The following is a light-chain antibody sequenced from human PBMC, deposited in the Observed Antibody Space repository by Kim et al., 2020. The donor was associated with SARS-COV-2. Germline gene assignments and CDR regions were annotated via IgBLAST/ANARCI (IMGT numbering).Light chain of an antibody. CDR2: VGTGGIVG. J-gene: IGLJ2*01. CDR1: SGYSNYK. V-gene: IGLV9-49*01. CDR3: GADHGSGSNWV. Sequence: ELTQPPSASASLGASVTLTCTLSSGYSNYKVDWYQQRPGKGPRFVMRVGTGGIVGSKGDGIPDRFSVLGSGLNRYLTIKNIQEEDESDYHCGADHGSGSNWVFGGGTQLTV.